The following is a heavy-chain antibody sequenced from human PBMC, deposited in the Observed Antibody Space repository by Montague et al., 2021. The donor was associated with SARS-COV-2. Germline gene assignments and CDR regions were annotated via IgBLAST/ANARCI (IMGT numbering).Heavy chain of an antibody. CDR1: GGSISSYY. Sequence: SETLSLTCTVSGGSISSYYWNWIRQSPGKGLEWIGHIYYSGSTXXXPSXKGRVTISVDTSKSQMSLRLNSVTAADTAVYYCAGDSGRFWHFDLWGRGTLVTVSS. V-gene: IGHV4-59*01. D-gene: IGHD6-19*01. CDR3: AGDSGRFWHFDL. CDR2: IYYSGST. J-gene: IGHJ2*01.